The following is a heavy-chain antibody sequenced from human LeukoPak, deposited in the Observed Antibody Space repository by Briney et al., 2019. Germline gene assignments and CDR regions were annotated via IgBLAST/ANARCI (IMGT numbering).Heavy chain of an antibody. CDR2: IRQDGSEK. Sequence: GGSLRLSCEVSGFTFTDYWMNWVRQAPGKGPEWVASIRQDGSEKTYVDSVKGRFTISRDNTKNSLSLQQNGLRAEDTAVYYCARDGTAAGLYFDLWGQGTLVTVSS. CDR3: ARDGTAAGLYFDL. V-gene: IGHV3-7*01. D-gene: IGHD6-13*01. J-gene: IGHJ4*01. CDR1: GFTFTDYW.